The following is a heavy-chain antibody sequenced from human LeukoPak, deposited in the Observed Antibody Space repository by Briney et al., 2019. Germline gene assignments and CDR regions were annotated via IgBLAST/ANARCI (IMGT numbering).Heavy chain of an antibody. Sequence: SETLSLTCTVSGGSISSSSYYWGWIRQPPGKGLEWIGSIYYSGSTYYNPSLKSRVTISVDTSKNQFSLKLSSVTAADTAVYYCARSVIAAAAPAEYFQHWGQGTLVTVSS. CDR3: ARSVIAAAAPAEYFQH. CDR1: GGSISSSSYY. D-gene: IGHD6-13*01. V-gene: IGHV4-39*07. J-gene: IGHJ1*01. CDR2: IYYSGST.